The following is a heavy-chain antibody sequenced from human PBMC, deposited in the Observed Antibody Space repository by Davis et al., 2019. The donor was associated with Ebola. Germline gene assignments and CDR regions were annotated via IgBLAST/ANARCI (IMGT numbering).Heavy chain of an antibody. J-gene: IGHJ4*02. D-gene: IGHD3-10*01. Sequence: GESLKISCAASGFTFSSYGMHWVRQAPGKGLEWVAFIRYDGSNTYYADSVKGRFTISRDNSKNTLYLQMNSLRAEDMAVYYCAKEMELSFWGQGTLVTVSS. V-gene: IGHV3-30*02. CDR3: AKEMELSF. CDR2: IRYDGSNT. CDR1: GFTFSSYG.